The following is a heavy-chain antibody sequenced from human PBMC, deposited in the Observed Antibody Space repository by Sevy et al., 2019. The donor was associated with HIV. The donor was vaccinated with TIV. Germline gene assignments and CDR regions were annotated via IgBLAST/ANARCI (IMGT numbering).Heavy chain of an antibody. J-gene: IGHJ3*02. CDR3: ARAGYDILTGYYRLGAFDI. CDR1: GFTFSSYW. Sequence: GGSLRLSCAASGFTFSSYWMSWVRQAPGKGLEWVANIKQDGSEKYYVDSVKGRFTISRDNAKNSLYLQMNSLRAEDTAVYYCARAGYDILTGYYRLGAFDIWCQGTMVTVSS. CDR2: IKQDGSEK. V-gene: IGHV3-7*01. D-gene: IGHD3-9*01.